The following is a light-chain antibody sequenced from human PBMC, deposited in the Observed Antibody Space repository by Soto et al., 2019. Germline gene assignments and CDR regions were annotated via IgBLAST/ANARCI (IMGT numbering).Light chain of an antibody. CDR2: AAS. CDR1: QSISSY. CDR3: QQSYSTPRT. Sequence: DIQMTQSPSSLSASVGDRVTITCRARQSISSYLNWYQQKPGKAPKLLISAASSLQSGVPSRFSGSGSGTDFTLTISSLQPEDFATYYCQQSYSTPRTFGQGTKLEIK. V-gene: IGKV1-39*01. J-gene: IGKJ2*02.